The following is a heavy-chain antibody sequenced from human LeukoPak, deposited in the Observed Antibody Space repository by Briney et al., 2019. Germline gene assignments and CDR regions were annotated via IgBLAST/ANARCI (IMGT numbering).Heavy chain of an antibody. CDR3: ARDDQGAVAAY. Sequence: GGSLRLSCAASGFTVSSNYMSWVRQATGKGLEWVSVIYSGGSTYYADSVKGRFTISRDNPKNTLYLQMNSLRAEDTAVYYCARDDQGAVAAYWGQGTLVTVTS. CDR1: GFTVSSNY. V-gene: IGHV3-66*01. CDR2: IYSGGST. J-gene: IGHJ4*02. D-gene: IGHD6-19*01.